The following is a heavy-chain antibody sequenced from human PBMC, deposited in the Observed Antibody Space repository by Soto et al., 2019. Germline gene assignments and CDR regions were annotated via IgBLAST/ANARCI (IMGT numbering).Heavy chain of an antibody. Sequence: QVQLQESGPGLLKPSQTLSLTCTVSGGSISSGGYYWSWIRQHTGKGLEWMGYIYNSGSTYYNPSLKSRVTISEDTSKNQFSLKLSSVTAADTAMYYCARGNAAAGTHNWFDPWGQGTLVTVSS. J-gene: IGHJ5*02. CDR1: GGSISSGGYY. V-gene: IGHV4-31*03. D-gene: IGHD6-13*01. CDR2: IYNSGST. CDR3: ARGNAAAGTHNWFDP.